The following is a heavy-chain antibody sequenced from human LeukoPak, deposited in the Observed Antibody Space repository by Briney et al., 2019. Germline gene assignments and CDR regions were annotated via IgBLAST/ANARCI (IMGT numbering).Heavy chain of an antibody. CDR1: GFTFSSYA. Sequence: GGSLRLSCAASGFTFSSYAMSWVRQAPGKGLEWVSSISSSSSYIYYADSVKGRFTISRDNAKNSLYLQMNSLRAEDTAVYYCARAYDYDFWSGYHSGLNWFDPWGQGTLVTVSS. D-gene: IGHD3-3*01. CDR2: ISSSSSYI. V-gene: IGHV3-21*01. J-gene: IGHJ5*02. CDR3: ARAYDYDFWSGYHSGLNWFDP.